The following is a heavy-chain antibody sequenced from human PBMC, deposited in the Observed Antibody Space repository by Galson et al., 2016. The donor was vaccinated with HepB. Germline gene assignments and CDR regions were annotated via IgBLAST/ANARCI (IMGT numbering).Heavy chain of an antibody. J-gene: IGHJ6*02. Sequence: TFTSHAIHWVRQAPGQRPECMGWINAGNGKTRYSQKFQDRVTITRGTSASTSYMELSSLRSEDTALYYCARFSGFYAMDVWGQGTTVTVS. V-gene: IGHV1-3*01. CDR2: INAGNGKT. CDR3: ARFSGFYAMDV. CDR1: TFTSHA.